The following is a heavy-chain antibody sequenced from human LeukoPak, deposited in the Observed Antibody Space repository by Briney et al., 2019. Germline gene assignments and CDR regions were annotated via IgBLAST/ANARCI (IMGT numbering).Heavy chain of an antibody. J-gene: IGHJ4*02. CDR3: AKEPGSGWYYFDY. CDR2: ISYDGSNK. CDR1: GFTFSSYG. D-gene: IGHD6-19*01. Sequence: GGSLRLSWAASGFTFSSYGMHWVRQAPVKGLEWVAVISYDGSNKYYADSVKGRFTISRDNSKNTLYLQMNSLRAEDTAVYYCAKEPGSGWYYFDYWGQGTLVTVSS. V-gene: IGHV3-30*18.